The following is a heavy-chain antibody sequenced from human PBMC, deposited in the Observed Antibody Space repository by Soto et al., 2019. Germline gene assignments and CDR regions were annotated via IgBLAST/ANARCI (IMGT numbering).Heavy chain of an antibody. V-gene: IGHV1-69*01. CDR3: ARGYQTSWDVFDL. Sequence: QVLLVQSGAEVKKPGSSVKVSCKASGGTFSSSAITWVRQAPGQGLEWVGGIIPAFGTANYSPKFQGRVSVTADQYTSTAYMELSSLTSEATAFYYCARGYQTSWDVFDLWGQGTLVTVSS. D-gene: IGHD2-2*01. J-gene: IGHJ5*02. CDR2: IIPAFGTA. CDR1: GGTFSSSA.